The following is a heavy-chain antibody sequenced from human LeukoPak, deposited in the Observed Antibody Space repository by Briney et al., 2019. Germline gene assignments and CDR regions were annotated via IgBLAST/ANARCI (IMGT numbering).Heavy chain of an antibody. D-gene: IGHD3-10*01. CDR3: ANYGSGSYRFDP. Sequence: SETLSLTCTVSGGSVSSNNYYWSWIRQHPGKGLEWIGYIHHSGSTYYNPSLKSRLIISLDTSKNQFSLKLNSVTAADTAVYYCANYGSGSYRFDPWGQGTLVTVSS. J-gene: IGHJ5*02. CDR2: IHHSGST. V-gene: IGHV4-31*03. CDR1: GGSVSSNNYY.